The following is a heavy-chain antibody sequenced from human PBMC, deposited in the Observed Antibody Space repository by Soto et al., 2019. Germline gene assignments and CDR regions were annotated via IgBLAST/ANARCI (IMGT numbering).Heavy chain of an antibody. CDR2: IYWNDDK. D-gene: IGHD2-2*01. CDR1: EFSVSKSGAG. Sequence: SGPKLVTPAHRLTLACPFWEFSVSKSGAGVGWIRQPPGKALEWLALIYWNDDKRYSPSLKSRLTLTKDTSKNQVVLTRAKMEPVDTATYYCARSGERYCSSTSCYRRPYGCYYYGMDVWGQGTTVTVSS. CDR3: ARSGERYCSSTSCYRRPYGCYYYGMDV. J-gene: IGHJ6*02. V-gene: IGHV2-5*01.